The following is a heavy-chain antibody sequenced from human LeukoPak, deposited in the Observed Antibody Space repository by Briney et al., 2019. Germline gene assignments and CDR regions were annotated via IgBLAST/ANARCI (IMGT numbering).Heavy chain of an antibody. CDR2: ISSSGTYT. CDR3: ARDQYGDYSLDY. Sequence: PGRSLRLSCAASGFTFSSYAMHWVRQAPGKGLEWVSSISSSGTYTYYADSLKGRFTISRDNGKSSLFLQMNSLRAEDTAIYYCARDQYGDYSLDYWGQGTLVTVSS. D-gene: IGHD4-17*01. J-gene: IGHJ4*02. CDR1: GFTFSSYA. V-gene: IGHV3-21*01.